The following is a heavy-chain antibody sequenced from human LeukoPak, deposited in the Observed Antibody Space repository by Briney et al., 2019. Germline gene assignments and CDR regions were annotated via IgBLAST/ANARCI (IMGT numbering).Heavy chain of an antibody. J-gene: IGHJ5*02. D-gene: IGHD4-17*01. V-gene: IGHV4-4*07. CDR1: GGSISSYY. CDR2: IYSDGTI. Sequence: SETLSLTCTVSGGSISSYYWSWIRQPAGKGLEWIGRIYSDGTITYNPSLQSRLTMSIDTSKNQFSLKLSFVTAADTAVYYCARDSGTTGEVKFDPWGQGTLVTVSS. CDR3: ARDSGTTGEVKFDP.